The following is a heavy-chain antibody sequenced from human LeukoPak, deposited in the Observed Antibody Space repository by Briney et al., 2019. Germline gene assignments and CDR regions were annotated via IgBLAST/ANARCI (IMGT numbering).Heavy chain of an antibody. D-gene: IGHD2-2*01. J-gene: IGHJ3*02. V-gene: IGHV3-7*01. CDR2: IKQDGSEK. CDR3: AREVAYCGSSCSTTAFDI. Sequence: GGSLRLSCAASGFTFSTSWMSWVRQAPGKGLEWVAYIKQDGSEKYDVDSVKGRFTISRDNAKNSLYLQMNNLRAEDTAVYYCAREVAYCGSSCSTTAFDIWRQGTMVTVSS. CDR1: GFTFSTSW.